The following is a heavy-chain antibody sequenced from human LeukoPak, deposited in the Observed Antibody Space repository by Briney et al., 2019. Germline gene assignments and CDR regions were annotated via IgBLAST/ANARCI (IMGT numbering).Heavy chain of an antibody. J-gene: IGHJ5*02. CDR2: INHSGTT. V-gene: IGHV4-34*01. CDR1: AGSFSVYS. Sequence: SETLSLTCAVYAGSFSVYSWSCIRHPPGKGLEWIGEINHSGTTNYNRSLRTRFPIPVDTSKNQFSLKLSSVTAADTAVYYCARGGFKLFGFNVRAYNWFDPWGQGTLVTVSS. D-gene: IGHD3-10*02. CDR3: ARGGFKLFGFNVRAYNWFDP.